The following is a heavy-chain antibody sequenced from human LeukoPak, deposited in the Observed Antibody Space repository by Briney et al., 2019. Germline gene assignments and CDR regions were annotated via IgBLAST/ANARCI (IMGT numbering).Heavy chain of an antibody. CDR3: ASPGHYYDSSGYYS. J-gene: IGHJ4*02. Sequence: SETLSLTCTVSGGSISSSSYYWGWIRQPPGKGLEWIGSIYYSGSTYYNPSLKSRVTISVDTSKNQFPLKLSSVTAADTAVYYCASPGHYYDSSGYYSWGQGTLVTVSS. V-gene: IGHV4-39*01. CDR1: GGSISSSSYY. D-gene: IGHD3-22*01. CDR2: IYYSGST.